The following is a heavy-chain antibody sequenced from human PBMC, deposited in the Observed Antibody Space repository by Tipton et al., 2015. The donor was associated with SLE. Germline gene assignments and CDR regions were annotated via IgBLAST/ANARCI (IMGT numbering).Heavy chain of an antibody. CDR1: GYTFTTYY. J-gene: IGHJ3*02. CDR2: INPSGGDT. CDR3: ARDPILSGNYYIDAFDI. D-gene: IGHD1-26*01. Sequence: QLVQSGAEVKKPGASVKVSCKASGYTFTTYYMHWVRQAPGQGLEWMGIINPSGGDTSYAQKFQGRVTVTRDTSTSTVYMELGSLRSEDTAVYFCARDPILSGNYYIDAFDIWGQGTMVTVSS. V-gene: IGHV1-46*01.